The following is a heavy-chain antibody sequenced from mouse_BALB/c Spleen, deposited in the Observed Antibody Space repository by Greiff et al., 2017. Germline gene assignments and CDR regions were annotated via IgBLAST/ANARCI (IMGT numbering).Heavy chain of an antibody. CDR1: GFTFSDYG. V-gene: IGHV5-15*02. CDR2: ISNLAYSI. CDR3: ARGGLRRDYAMDY. Sequence: DVMLVESGGGLVQPGGSRKLSCAASGFTFSDYGMAWVRQAPGKGPEWVAFISNLAYSIYYADTVTGRFTISRENAKNTLYLEMSSLRSEDTAMYYCARGGLRRDYAMDYWGQGTSVTVSS. D-gene: IGHD2-4*01. J-gene: IGHJ4*01.